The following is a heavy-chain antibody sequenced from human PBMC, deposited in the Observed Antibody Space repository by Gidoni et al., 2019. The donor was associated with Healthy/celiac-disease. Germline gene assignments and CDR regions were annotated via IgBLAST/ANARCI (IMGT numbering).Heavy chain of an antibody. CDR1: GCTFRNAW. J-gene: IGHJ3*02. D-gene: IGHD3-22*01. Sequence: EVQLVESGGGLVKPGGSLRLSCAASGCTFRNAWLNWVRQAPGRGLEWGGRIKSKTDGGTTDYAAPVKGRFTISRDDSKNTLYLQMNSLKTEDTAVYYCTTDSWTYYYDSSGYYYTNHGDAFDIWGQGTMVTVSS. V-gene: IGHV3-15*07. CDR3: TTDSWTYYYDSSGYYYTNHGDAFDI. CDR2: IKSKTDGGTT.